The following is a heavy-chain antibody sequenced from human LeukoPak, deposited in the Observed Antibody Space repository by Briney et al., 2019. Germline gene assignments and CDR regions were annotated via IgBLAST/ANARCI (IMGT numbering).Heavy chain of an antibody. CDR2: ISWNSGSI. J-gene: IGHJ5*02. Sequence: GGSLRLSCAASGFTFDDYAMHWVRQAPGKGLEWVSGISWNSGSIGYADSVKGRFTISRDNAKNSLYLQMNSPRAEDTALYYCAKAPESMLRINWFDPWGQGTLVTVSS. CDR1: GFTFDDYA. CDR3: AKAPESMLRINWFDP. D-gene: IGHD1-14*01. V-gene: IGHV3-9*01.